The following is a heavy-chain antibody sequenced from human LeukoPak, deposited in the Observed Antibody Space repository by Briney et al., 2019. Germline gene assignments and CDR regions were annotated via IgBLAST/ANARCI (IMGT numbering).Heavy chain of an antibody. CDR1: GFSFSAYW. Sequence: GGSLRLSCAASGFSFSAYWMSWVRQAPGKGLEWVANIKVDGTEKYYVDSVKGRFTISRDNSKNTLYLQMNTLRAEDTAVYFCAKQPYQYVSGSPSWFDPWGQGTLVTVSS. J-gene: IGHJ5*02. CDR3: AKQPYQYVSGSPSWFDP. CDR2: IKVDGTEK. V-gene: IGHV3-7*05. D-gene: IGHD3-10*01.